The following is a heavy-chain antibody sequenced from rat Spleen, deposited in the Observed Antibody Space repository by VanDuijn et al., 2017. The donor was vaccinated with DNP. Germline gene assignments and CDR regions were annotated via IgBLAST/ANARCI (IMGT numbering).Heavy chain of an antibody. Sequence: EVQLVESGGGLVQPGNSLKLSCAASGFTFSDYAMAWVRQVPKKGLEWVATISPSGSRTYYPDSVKGRFTISRDNAKSTLYLQMDSLRSEDTAAYYCAKDPRAFDYWGQGVMVTVSS. V-gene: IGHV5S10*01. CDR2: ISPSGSRT. J-gene: IGHJ2*01. CDR3: AKDPRAFDY. D-gene: IGHD4-1*01. CDR1: GFTFSDYA.